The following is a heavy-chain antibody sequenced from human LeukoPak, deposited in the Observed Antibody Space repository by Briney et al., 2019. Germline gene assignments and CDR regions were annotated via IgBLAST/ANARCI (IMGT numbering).Heavy chain of an antibody. CDR2: ISYSGST. Sequence: SETLSLTCTVSGVSISDNNYYWGWIRQPPGKGLEWIVMISYSGSTYCHPSLKSRLTISRDTSKNQLSLKLSAVTAADTAVYYCASVRRGFGESSKYYSYYYMDVWGNGTTVPIS. V-gene: IGHV4-39*01. CDR1: GVSISDNNYY. J-gene: IGHJ6*03. D-gene: IGHD3-10*01. CDR3: ASVRRGFGESSKYYSYYYMDV.